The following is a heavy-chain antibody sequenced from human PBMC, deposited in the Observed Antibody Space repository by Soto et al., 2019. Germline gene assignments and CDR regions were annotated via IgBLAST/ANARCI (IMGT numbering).Heavy chain of an antibody. CDR1: GGSIGSGDYY. V-gene: IGHV4-39*01. J-gene: IGHJ4*02. D-gene: IGHD2-2*01. CDR2: IYYSGST. Sequence: PSVTLSLTCTVSGGSIGSGDYYWSWISQPPGKGLEWIGYIYYSGSTYYNPSLKSRVTISVDTSKNQFSLKLSSVTAADTAVYYCARHVRAGRQYPYYFDYWGQGTLVTVSS. CDR3: ARHVRAGRQYPYYFDY.